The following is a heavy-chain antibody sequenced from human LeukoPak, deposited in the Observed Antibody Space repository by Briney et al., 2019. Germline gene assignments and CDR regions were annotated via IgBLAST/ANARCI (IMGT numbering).Heavy chain of an antibody. V-gene: IGHV4-39*01. D-gene: IGHD2-2*01. CDR3: ARSNIVVVPADAYYFDY. J-gene: IGHJ4*02. CDR2: IYYSGST. CDR1: GGSISSSSYY. Sequence: PSETLSLTCTVSGGSISSSSYYWGWIRQPPGKGLEWIGSIYYSGSTYYNPSLKSRVTISVDTSKNQFSLKLSSVTAADTAVYYCARSNIVVVPADAYYFDYWGQGTLVTVSS.